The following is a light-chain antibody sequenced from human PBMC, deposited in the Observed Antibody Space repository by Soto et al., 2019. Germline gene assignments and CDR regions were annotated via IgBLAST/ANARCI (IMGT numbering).Light chain of an antibody. CDR1: QSVLYRSNTKNY. Sequence: DIVMTQSPDSLAVSLGERATINCKSSQSVLYRSNTKNYLAWYQQKPGQPPNLLIYWASTRESGVPDRFSGSGSGTDFTLTISRLQAEDVAVYYCQQYYSLPPTFGQGTKEEIK. V-gene: IGKV4-1*01. J-gene: IGKJ1*01. CDR2: WAS. CDR3: QQYYSLPPT.